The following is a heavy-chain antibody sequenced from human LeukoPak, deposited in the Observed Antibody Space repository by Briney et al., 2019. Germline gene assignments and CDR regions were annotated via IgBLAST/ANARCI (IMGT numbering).Heavy chain of an antibody. V-gene: IGHV1-46*01. J-gene: IGHJ3*02. Sequence: ASVTVSFKASGYTFTSYYMHWVRQAPGQGLEWMGIINPSGGSTSYAQKFQGRVTMTRDTSTSTVYMELSSLRSADTAVYYCARVKPNYYDSSAYGTFDIWGQGTMVTVSS. D-gene: IGHD3-22*01. CDR3: ARVKPNYYDSSAYGTFDI. CDR2: INPSGGST. CDR1: GYTFTSYY.